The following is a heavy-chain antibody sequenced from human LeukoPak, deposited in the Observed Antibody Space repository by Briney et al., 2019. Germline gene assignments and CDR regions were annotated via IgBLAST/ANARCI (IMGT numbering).Heavy chain of an antibody. V-gene: IGHV4-39*01. J-gene: IGHJ5*02. CDR2: IYYSGST. Sequence: SETLSLTCTVSGGSISSSNYYWGWIRQPPGKGLEWIGSIYYSGSTYYNPSLKSRVTISVDTSKNQFSLKLSSVTAADTAVYYCARRIAVAASTWFDPWGQGALVTVSS. D-gene: IGHD6-19*01. CDR3: ARRIAVAASTWFDP. CDR1: GGSISSSNYY.